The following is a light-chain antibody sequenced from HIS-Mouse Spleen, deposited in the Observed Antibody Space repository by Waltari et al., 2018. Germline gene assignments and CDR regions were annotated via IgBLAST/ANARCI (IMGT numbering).Light chain of an antibody. V-gene: IGLV2-23*01. CDR2: EGS. CDR3: CSYAGSVV. Sequence: QSALTQPASVSGSPGQSITISCTGASSDVGSYNLVSWYQQHPGKAPKLMIYEGSKRPAGVSNRCSGSKAGNTASRTISGLQAEDEAEYYCCSYAGSVVFGGGTKLTVL. CDR1: SSDVGSYNL. J-gene: IGLJ2*01.